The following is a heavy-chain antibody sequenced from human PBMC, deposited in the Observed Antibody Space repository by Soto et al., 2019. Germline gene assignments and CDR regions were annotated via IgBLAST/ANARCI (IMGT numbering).Heavy chain of an antibody. Sequence: SVKVSCKASGGTFSSYAISWVRQAPVQGLEWMGGIIPIFGTANYAQKFQGRVTITADESTSTAYMELSSLRSEDTAVYYCARRAVVSINHDAFDIWGQGTMVTVSS. CDR1: GGTFSSYA. V-gene: IGHV1-69*01. CDR3: ARRAVVSINHDAFDI. CDR2: IIPIFGTA. J-gene: IGHJ3*02. D-gene: IGHD2-15*01.